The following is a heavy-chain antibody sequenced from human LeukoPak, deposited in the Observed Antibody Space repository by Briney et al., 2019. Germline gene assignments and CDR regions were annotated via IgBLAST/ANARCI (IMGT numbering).Heavy chain of an antibody. CDR3: ARSIAVDDAFDI. CDR1: GLTFSSYW. CDR2: IISDGSAT. J-gene: IGHJ3*02. D-gene: IGHD6-19*01. Sequence: PGGSLRLSCVASGLTFSSYWMHWVRQTPGKGLVWVSRIISDGSATSYADSVTGRFTISRDNAKNPLYLQMNSLRDDDTAVYYCARSIAVDDAFDIWGQGTMVTVSS. V-gene: IGHV3-74*01.